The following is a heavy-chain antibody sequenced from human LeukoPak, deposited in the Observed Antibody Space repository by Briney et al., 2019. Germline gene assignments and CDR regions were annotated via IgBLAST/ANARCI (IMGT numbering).Heavy chain of an antibody. D-gene: IGHD6-19*01. J-gene: IGHJ2*01. V-gene: IGHV1-18*01. Sequence: ASVKVSCKASVYTFTNYGLTWVRQAPGQGLEGMGWISVYNDKSNYAQKFQGRVTMTADTSTRTAYLELRSLRSDDTAVYYCARTVAGGGYWYFDLWGRGTLVTVSS. CDR3: ARTVAGGGYWYFDL. CDR2: ISVYNDKS. CDR1: VYTFTNYG.